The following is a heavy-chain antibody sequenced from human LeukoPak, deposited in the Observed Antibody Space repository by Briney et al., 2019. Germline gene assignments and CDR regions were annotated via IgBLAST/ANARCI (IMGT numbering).Heavy chain of an antibody. Sequence: SETLSLTCAVYGGSFRGYYWSWIRQPPGKGLEWIGEINHSGSTDYNPSLKSRVTISVDTSKNQFSLKLSSVTAADTAVYYCARALPRYDILTGYYIGGWFDPWGQGTLVTVSS. CDR1: GGSFRGYY. CDR3: ARALPRYDILTGYYIGGWFDP. J-gene: IGHJ5*02. CDR2: INHSGST. D-gene: IGHD3-9*01. V-gene: IGHV4-34*01.